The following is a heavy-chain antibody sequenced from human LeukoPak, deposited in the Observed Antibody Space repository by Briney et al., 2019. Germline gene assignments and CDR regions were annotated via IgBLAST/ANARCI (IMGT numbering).Heavy chain of an antibody. D-gene: IGHD3-22*01. CDR3: ASVEWDYYDSSALDAFDI. Sequence: ASVKVSCKASGGTFSSYAISWVRQAPGQGLEWMGGIIPIFGTANYAQKFQGRVTITADESTSTAYMELSSLRSEDTAVYYCASVEWDYYDSSALDAFDIWGQGTMVTVSS. CDR1: GGTFSSYA. J-gene: IGHJ3*02. V-gene: IGHV1-69*13. CDR2: IIPIFGTA.